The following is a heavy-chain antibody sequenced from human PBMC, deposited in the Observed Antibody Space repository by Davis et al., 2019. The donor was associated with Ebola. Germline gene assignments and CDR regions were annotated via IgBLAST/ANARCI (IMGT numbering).Heavy chain of an antibody. Sequence: GESLKISCAASGFTFSSYSMNWVRQAPGKGLEWVSSISSSSNYIYYADSVKGRFTISRDNAKNSLYLQMNSLRAEDTAVYYCARIRGYCSGDSCYVFDYWGQGTLVTVSS. J-gene: IGHJ4*02. CDR1: GFTFSSYS. CDR3: ARIRGYCSGDSCYVFDY. CDR2: ISSSSNYI. V-gene: IGHV3-21*01. D-gene: IGHD2-15*01.